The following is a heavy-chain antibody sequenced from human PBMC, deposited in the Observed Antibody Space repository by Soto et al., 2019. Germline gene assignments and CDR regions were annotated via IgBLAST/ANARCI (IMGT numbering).Heavy chain of an antibody. V-gene: IGHV1-3*05. J-gene: IGHJ4*02. CDR1: GYTFTSYA. Sequence: QVPLVQSGAEEKKPGASVKVSCKASGYTFTSYAMHWVRHAPGQRLEWMGWINAGNSDTEYSQKFQGRVTITSDTSASTAYMELSSLRSADTAVYYCARDFSTVVVSPGYWGQGTLVTVYS. CDR2: INAGNSDT. CDR3: ARDFSTVVVSPGY. D-gene: IGHD2-2*01.